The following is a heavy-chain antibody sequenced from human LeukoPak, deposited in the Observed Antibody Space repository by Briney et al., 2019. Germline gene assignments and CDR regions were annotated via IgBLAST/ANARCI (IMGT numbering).Heavy chain of an antibody. J-gene: IGHJ4*02. Sequence: GGSLRLSCAASGFTFSSYSMNWVRQAPGKGLEWVSYISSSSSTIYYADSVKGRFTISRDNAKNSLYLQMNSLRAEDTAVYYCARGVYSSSWYVYFDYWGQGTLVTVSS. CDR1: GFTFSSYS. CDR3: ARGVYSSSWYVYFDY. CDR2: ISSSSSTI. D-gene: IGHD6-13*01. V-gene: IGHV3-48*04.